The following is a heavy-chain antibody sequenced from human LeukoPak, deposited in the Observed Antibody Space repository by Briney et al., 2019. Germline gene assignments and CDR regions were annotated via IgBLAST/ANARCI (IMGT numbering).Heavy chain of an antibody. CDR2: IRYDGSNK. CDR3: AREGGDYVPYFQH. D-gene: IGHD4-17*01. Sequence: AGGSLRLSCAASGFTFSSYGMHWVRQAPGKGLGWVAFIRYDGSNKYYADSVKGRFTISRDNSKNTLYLQMNSLRAEDTAVYYCAREGGDYVPYFQHWGQGTLVTVSS. J-gene: IGHJ1*01. CDR1: GFTFSSYG. V-gene: IGHV3-30*02.